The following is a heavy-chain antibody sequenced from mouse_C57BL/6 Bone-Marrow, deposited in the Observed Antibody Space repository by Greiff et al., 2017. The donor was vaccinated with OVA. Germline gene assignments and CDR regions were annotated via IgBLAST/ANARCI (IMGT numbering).Heavy chain of an antibody. CDR2: IYPGSGNT. V-gene: IGHV1-66*01. Sequence: QVQLQQSGPELVKPGASVKISCKASGYSFTSYYIHWVKQRPGQGLEWIGWIYPGSGNTKYNEKFKGKATLTADTSSSTAYMQLSSLTSEDSAVYYCARGPISLYYAMDYWGQGTSVTVSS. CDR1: GYSFTSYY. J-gene: IGHJ4*01. CDR3: ARGPISLYYAMDY.